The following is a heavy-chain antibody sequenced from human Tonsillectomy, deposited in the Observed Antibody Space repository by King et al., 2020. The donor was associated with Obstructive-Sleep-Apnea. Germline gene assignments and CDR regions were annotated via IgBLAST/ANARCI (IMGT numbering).Heavy chain of an antibody. CDR3: SRVSFTRYSSSWYPGMY. CDR1: GYTFTGYY. D-gene: IGHD6-13*01. CDR2: INPNSGGT. V-gene: IGHV1-2*02. J-gene: IGHJ4*02. Sequence: QLVQSGAEVKKPGASVKVSCKASGYTFTGYYMHWVRQAPGQGLEWMGWINPNSGGTNYAQKFQGRVTMTRDTSISTAYMELSRLRSDDTAGYYCSRVSFTRYSSSWYPGMYWGQGTLVTVSS.